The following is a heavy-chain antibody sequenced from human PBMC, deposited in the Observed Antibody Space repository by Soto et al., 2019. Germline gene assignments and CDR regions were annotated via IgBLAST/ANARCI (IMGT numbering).Heavy chain of an antibody. CDR3: ARGNEAMG. CDR1: GSYSSGYF. Sequence: TLSLTCAAAGSYSSGYFLNWIRQAPGKGLEWIGYTSYSGNTNYNPSLKSRVTLALDTSKKQFSLKLSSVTAADTAVYFCARGNEAMGWGPGHRVTVS. J-gene: IGHJ6*02. V-gene: IGHV4-59*01. CDR2: TSYSGNT. D-gene: IGHD5-18*01.